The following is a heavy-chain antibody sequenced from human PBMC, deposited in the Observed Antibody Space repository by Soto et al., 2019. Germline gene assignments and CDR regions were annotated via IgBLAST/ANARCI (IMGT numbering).Heavy chain of an antibody. CDR2: INHSGST. D-gene: IGHD2-2*01. J-gene: IGHJ4*02. V-gene: IGHV4-34*01. CDR1: GGSFSGYY. Sequence: PSETLSLTCAVYGGSFSGYYWSWIRQPPGKGLEWIGEINHSGSTNYNPSLKSRVTISVDTSKNQFSLKLSSVTAADTAVYYCARGRQLKNDIGVVPAASKEYYFDYWGQGTLVTVSS. CDR3: ARGRQLKNDIGVVPAASKEYYFDY.